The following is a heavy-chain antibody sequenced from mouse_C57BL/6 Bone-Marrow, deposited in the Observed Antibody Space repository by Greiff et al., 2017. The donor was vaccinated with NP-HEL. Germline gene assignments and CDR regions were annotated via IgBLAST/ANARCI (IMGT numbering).Heavy chain of an antibody. Sequence: QVQLKQSGAELVKPGASVTMSCKASGYTFTSYWITWVKQRPGQGPEWIGDIYPGSGSTNYNEKFKSKATLTVDTSSSTAYMQLSSLTSEDSAVYYCARKGSLYYEYSNYWGKGTTLTVSS. CDR1: GYTFTSYW. V-gene: IGHV1-55*01. J-gene: IGHJ2*01. CDR3: ARKGSLYYEYSNY. D-gene: IGHD2-4*01. CDR2: IYPGSGST.